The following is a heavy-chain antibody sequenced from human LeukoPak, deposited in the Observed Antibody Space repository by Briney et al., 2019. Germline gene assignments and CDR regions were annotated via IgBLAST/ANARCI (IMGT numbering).Heavy chain of an antibody. D-gene: IGHD6-25*01. CDR2: IGTSSAII. Sequence: GGSLRLSCAASGFTFSSYTMNWVRQPPGKGLEWVSNIGTSSAIIYYADSVKGRFTISRDNAKNSLYLQMNSLRADNTAVYYCARFAAGGSYYYYMDVWGKGTTVTVSS. CDR1: GFTFSSYT. CDR3: ARFAAGGSYYYYMDV. V-gene: IGHV3-48*01. J-gene: IGHJ6*03.